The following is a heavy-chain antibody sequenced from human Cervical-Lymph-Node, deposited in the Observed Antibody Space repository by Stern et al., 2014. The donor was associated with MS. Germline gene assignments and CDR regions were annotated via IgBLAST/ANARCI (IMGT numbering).Heavy chain of an antibody. Sequence: QVQLQESGPGLVQPSETLSLTCTVSGGSISSYYWSWIRQPPGKGLEWIGYIYYRGSTNYNPSLKSRVTTSVDTSKNPFFLQLTSVTAVDTAVYYCARARGYSYVFDYWGQGTLVTVSS. D-gene: IGHD5-18*01. CDR1: GGSISSYY. CDR2: IYYRGST. CDR3: ARARGYSYVFDY. J-gene: IGHJ4*02. V-gene: IGHV4-59*01.